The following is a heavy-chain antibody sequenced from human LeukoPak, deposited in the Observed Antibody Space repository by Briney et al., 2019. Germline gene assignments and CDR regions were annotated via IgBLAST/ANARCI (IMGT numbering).Heavy chain of an antibody. CDR2: FYYSGST. J-gene: IGHJ4*02. V-gene: IGHV4-59*08. D-gene: IGHD5-18*01. CDR1: GGSISSYY. CDR3: PRIEDVTRGYNHAYYFDY. Sequence: PSETLSLGCTVSGGSISSYYWSWIRQPPGKVLEWIGYFYYSGSTNYNPSRKSQVTISVDTSKNQFSLKLSSVTAADTAVYYCPRIEDVTRGYNHAYYFDYWGQGTLVTVSS.